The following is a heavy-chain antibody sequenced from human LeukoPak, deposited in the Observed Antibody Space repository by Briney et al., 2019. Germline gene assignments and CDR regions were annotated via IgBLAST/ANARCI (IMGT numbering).Heavy chain of an antibody. Sequence: ASVKVSCKASGGTFSSYAISWVRQAPGQGLEWMGGIIPIFGTANYAQKFQGRVTITADESTSTAYMELSSLRSEDTAVYYCARCRPVQLERHRYFSYYMDVWGKGTTVTVSS. CDR3: ARCRPVQLERHRYFSYYMDV. CDR1: GGTFSSYA. J-gene: IGHJ6*03. CDR2: IIPIFGTA. D-gene: IGHD1-1*01. V-gene: IGHV1-69*01.